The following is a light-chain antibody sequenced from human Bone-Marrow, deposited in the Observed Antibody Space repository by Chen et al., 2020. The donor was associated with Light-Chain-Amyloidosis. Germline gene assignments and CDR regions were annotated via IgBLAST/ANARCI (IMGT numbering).Light chain of an antibody. V-gene: IGLV2-14*01. CDR1: SSDVGGDNH. CDR2: EVT. CDR3: SSYTITNTLV. J-gene: IGLJ1*01. Sequence: QSALTQPASVSGSPGQSITISCTGTSSDVGGDNHVSWYQQHPDKAPKLMNYEVTNRPSWVPDRFSGSESDNTASLTISGLQTEDEADYFGSSYTITNTLVFGSGTRVTVL.